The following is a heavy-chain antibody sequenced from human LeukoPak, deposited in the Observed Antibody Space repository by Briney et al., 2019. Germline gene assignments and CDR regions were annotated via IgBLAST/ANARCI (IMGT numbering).Heavy chain of an antibody. CDR2: INPNGGTT. CDR3: ASAVAGSVMDY. CDR1: GYTFNTYY. Sequence: VASVKVSCKASGYTFNTYYMHWVRQAPGQGLEWMGLINPNGGTTKYAQKFQGRVTMTRDTSTSTFYMELSKLRSEDTAVYYCASAVAGSVMDYWGQGTLVTVSS. J-gene: IGHJ4*02. V-gene: IGHV1-46*02. D-gene: IGHD6-19*01.